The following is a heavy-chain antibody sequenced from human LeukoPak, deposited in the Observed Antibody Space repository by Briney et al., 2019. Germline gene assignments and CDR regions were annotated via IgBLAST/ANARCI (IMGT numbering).Heavy chain of an antibody. CDR2: INPNSGGT. CDR3: ATVVEGDFWSGYDF. CDR1: GYTFTGYY. J-gene: IGHJ4*02. V-gene: IGHV1-2*02. Sequence: ASVKVSCKASGYTFTGYYMHWVRQAPGQGLEWMGWINPNSGGTNYAQKFQGRVTMTRDTSISIAYMELSRLRSDDTAVYYCATVVEGDFWSGYDFWGQGTLVTVSS. D-gene: IGHD3-3*01.